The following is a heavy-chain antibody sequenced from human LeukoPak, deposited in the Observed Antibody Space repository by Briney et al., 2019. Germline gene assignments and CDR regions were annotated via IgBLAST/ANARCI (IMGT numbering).Heavy chain of an antibody. J-gene: IGHJ6*02. CDR2: IYYTGST. V-gene: IGHV4-39*07. Sequence: IPSETLSFTCAISGGSISSISYYWGWIRQPPGKGLEWIGSIYYTGSTYYNPSLKSRVTVSVDTSKNQFSLKLSSVTAADTAVYYCASGYSKWVGVYDVAMDVWGQGTTVTVSS. CDR1: GGSISSISYY. CDR3: ASGYSKWVGVYDVAMDV. D-gene: IGHD4-11*01.